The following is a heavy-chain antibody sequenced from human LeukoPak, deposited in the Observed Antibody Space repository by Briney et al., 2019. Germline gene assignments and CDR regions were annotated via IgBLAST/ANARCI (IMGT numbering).Heavy chain of an antibody. CDR1: GFTFSSYA. D-gene: IGHD1-1*01. CDR2: ISYDGSNK. J-gene: IGHJ4*02. Sequence: GRSLRLSCAASGFTFSSYAMHWVRQAPGKGLEWVAVISYDGSNKYYADSVKGRFTISRDNSKNTLYLQLNSLRAEDTAVYYCAKDRGWNDPGYFDYWGQGTLVTVSS. V-gene: IGHV3-30-3*01. CDR3: AKDRGWNDPGYFDY.